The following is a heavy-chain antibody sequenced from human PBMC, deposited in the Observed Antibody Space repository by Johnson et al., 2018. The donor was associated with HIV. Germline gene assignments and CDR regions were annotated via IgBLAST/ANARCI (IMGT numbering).Heavy chain of an antibody. D-gene: IGHD3-22*01. CDR2: ISWNSGSI. CDR3: ARQHYYESSGQGGGLDI. J-gene: IGHJ3*02. Sequence: VQLVESGGGLIQPGGSLRLSCAVSGLTFDDYAMHWVRQVPGKGLEWVSGISWNSGSIGYADSVKGRFTISRDNRKNTLYMQMNSLRAEDTAVYYCARQHYYESSGQGGGLDIWGQGTMVTVSS. V-gene: IGHV3-9*01. CDR1: GLTFDDYA.